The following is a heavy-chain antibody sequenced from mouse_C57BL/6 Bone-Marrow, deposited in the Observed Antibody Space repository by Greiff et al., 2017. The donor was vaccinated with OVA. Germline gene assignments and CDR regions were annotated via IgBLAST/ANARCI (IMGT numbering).Heavy chain of an antibody. CDR1: GYTFTDYN. CDR3: ARMGNYYGSRDGYFDV. CDR2: INPNNGGT. Sequence: VQLQQSGPELVKPGASVKIPCKASGYTFTDYNMDWVKQSHGKSLEWIGDINPNNGGTIYNQKFKGKATLTVDKSSSTAYMELRSLTSEDTAVYYCARMGNYYGSRDGYFDVWGTGTTVTVSS. J-gene: IGHJ1*03. D-gene: IGHD1-1*01. V-gene: IGHV1-18*01.